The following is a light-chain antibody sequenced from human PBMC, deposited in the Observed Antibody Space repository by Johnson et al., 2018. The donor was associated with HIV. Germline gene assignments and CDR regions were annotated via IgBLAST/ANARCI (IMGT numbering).Light chain of an antibody. CDR1: SFNIGSNT. V-gene: IGLV1-44*01. J-gene: IGLJ1*01. Sequence: QSVLTQPPSASGTPGQRVTISCSGSSFNIGSNTVNWYQQLPGTAPKLLIYTNNQRPSGVPDRFSGSKSGTSASLAISGLQAEDEADYFCAAWDDSLNGYVFGTGTKVTAL. CDR3: AAWDDSLNGYV. CDR2: TNN.